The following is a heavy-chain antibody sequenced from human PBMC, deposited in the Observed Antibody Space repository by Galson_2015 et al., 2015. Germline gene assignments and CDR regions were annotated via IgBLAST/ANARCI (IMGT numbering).Heavy chain of an antibody. V-gene: IGHV2-5*02. CDR1: GFSLSTSGVG. D-gene: IGHD2-15*01. Sequence: PALVKPTQTLTLTCTFSGFSLSTSGVGVGWIRQPPGKALEWLALIYWDDDKRYSPSLKSRLTITKDTSKNQVVLTMTNMDPVDTATYYCANVILGYCSGGSCYDSNAFEIWGQGTMVTVSS. CDR3: ANVILGYCSGGSCYDSNAFEI. CDR2: IYWDDDK. J-gene: IGHJ3*02.